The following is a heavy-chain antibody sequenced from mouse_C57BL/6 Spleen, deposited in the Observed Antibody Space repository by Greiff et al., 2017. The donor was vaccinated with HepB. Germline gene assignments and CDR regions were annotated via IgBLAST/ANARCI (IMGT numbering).Heavy chain of an antibody. Sequence: EVKLVESGGGLVQPGGSMKLSCAASGFTFSDAWMDWVRQSPEKGLEWVAEIRNKANNHATYYAESVKGRFTISRDDSKSSVYLQMNSLRAEDTGIYDCTSPNYYGSSPWFAYWGQGTLVTVSA. CDR2: IRNKANNHAT. CDR3: TSPNYYGSSPWFAY. V-gene: IGHV6-6*01. D-gene: IGHD1-1*01. J-gene: IGHJ3*01. CDR1: GFTFSDAW.